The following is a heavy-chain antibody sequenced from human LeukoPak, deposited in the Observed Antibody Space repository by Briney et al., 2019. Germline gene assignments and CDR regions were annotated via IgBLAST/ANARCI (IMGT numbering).Heavy chain of an antibody. V-gene: IGHV4-30-2*01. CDR1: GGSISSGGYS. D-gene: IGHD5-12*01. CDR2: INHSGST. Sequence: SETLSLTCAVSGGSISSGGYSWSWVRQPPGEGLEWVGYINHSGSTYYNPSLQSRVTISLDRSKNQFSLKLSSLTAADTAVYYCASGNTGYDRDSFDIWGQGTMVTVSS. CDR3: ASGNTGYDRDSFDI. J-gene: IGHJ3*02.